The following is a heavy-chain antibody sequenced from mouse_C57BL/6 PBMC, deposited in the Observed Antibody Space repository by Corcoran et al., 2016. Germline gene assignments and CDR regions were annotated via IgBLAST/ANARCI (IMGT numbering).Heavy chain of an antibody. CDR2: INTYSGVP. CDR1: GYTFTTYG. J-gene: IGHJ4*01. Sequence: QIQLVQSGPELKKPGETVKISCKASGYTFTTYGMSWVKQAPGKGLKWMGWINTYSGVPTYADDFKGRFAFSLETSASTAYLQINNLKIEDTATYFCARAGNYAMDYWGQGTSVTVSS. CDR3: ARAGNYAMDY. V-gene: IGHV9-3*01. D-gene: IGHD1-1*01.